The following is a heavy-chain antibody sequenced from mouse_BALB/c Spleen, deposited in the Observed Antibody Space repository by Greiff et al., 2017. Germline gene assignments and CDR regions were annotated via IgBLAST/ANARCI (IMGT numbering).Heavy chain of an antibody. Sequence: VHVKQSGAELVRSGASVKLSCTASGFNIKDYYMHWVKQRPEQGLEWIGWIDPENGDTEYAPKFQGKATMTADTSSNTAYLQLSSLTSEDTAVYYCNAPAWFAYWGQGTLVTVSA. CDR3: NAPAWFAY. V-gene: IGHV14-4*02. CDR1: GFNIKDYY. J-gene: IGHJ3*01. CDR2: IDPENGDT.